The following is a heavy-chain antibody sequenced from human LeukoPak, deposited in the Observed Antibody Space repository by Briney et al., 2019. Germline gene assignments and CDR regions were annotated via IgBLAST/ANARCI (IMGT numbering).Heavy chain of an antibody. CDR2: IYTSGST. D-gene: IGHD3-22*01. V-gene: IGHV4-61*02. J-gene: IGHJ4*02. CDR3: ARSTYYYDSSGLPCV. CDR1: GGSISSGSYY. Sequence: TPSETLSLTCTVSGGSISSGSYYWSWIRQPAGKGLEWIGRIYTSGSTNYNPSLKRRVTISVDTSKNQFSLKLSSVTAADTGVYYCARSTYYYDSSGLPCVWGQGTLVTVSS.